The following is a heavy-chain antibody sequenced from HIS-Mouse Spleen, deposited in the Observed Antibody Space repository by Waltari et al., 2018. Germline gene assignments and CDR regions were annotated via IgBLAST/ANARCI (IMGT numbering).Heavy chain of an antibody. J-gene: IGHJ2*01. CDR2: IYYSGST. V-gene: IGHV4-39*07. Sequence: QLQLQESGPGLVKPSETLSLTCTVPGGSISSSTYSWGWLRQASGKGLEWIGSIYYSGSTYSNPSLKSRVTISVDTSKNQFSLKLSSVTAADTAVYYCAREIPYSSSWYDWYFDLWGRGTLVTVSS. CDR1: GGSISSSTYS. D-gene: IGHD6-13*01. CDR3: AREIPYSSSWYDWYFDL.